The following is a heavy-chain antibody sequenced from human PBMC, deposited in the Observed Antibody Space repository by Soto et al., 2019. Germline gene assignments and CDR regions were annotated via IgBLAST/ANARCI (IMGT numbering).Heavy chain of an antibody. CDR2: IWYDGSNK. V-gene: IGHV3-33*01. D-gene: IGHD7-27*01. CDR1: GFTFSSYG. CDR3: ARTNWGSGYFDY. J-gene: IGHJ4*02. Sequence: QVQLVESGGGVVQPGRSLRLSCAASGFTFSSYGMHWVRQAPGTGLEWVAVIWYDGSNKYYADSVKGRFTISRDNSKNTLYLQMNSLRAEDTAVYYCARTNWGSGYFDYWGQGTLVTVSS.